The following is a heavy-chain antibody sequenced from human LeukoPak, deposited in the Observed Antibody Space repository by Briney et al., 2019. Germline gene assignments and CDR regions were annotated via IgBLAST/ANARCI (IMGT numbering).Heavy chain of an antibody. Sequence: SETLSLTCTVSGGSISSYYWSWIRQPPGKGLEWIGYIYYSGSTNYNPSLKSRVTISVDTSKNQFSLKLSSVTAADTAVYYCARDRVVRGFSQLDYWGQGTLVTVSS. CDR1: GGSISSYY. CDR2: IYYSGST. J-gene: IGHJ4*02. CDR3: ARDRVVRGFSQLDY. V-gene: IGHV4-59*01. D-gene: IGHD3-10*01.